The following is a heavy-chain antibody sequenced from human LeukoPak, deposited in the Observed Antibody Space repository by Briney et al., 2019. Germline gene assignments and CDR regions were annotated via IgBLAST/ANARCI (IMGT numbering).Heavy chain of an antibody. Sequence: GGSLRLSCAASGFIFSSYEMNWVRQAPGKGREWVSYISSSGSTIYYADPVKGRFTISRDNSKNTLYLQMSSLRDEDTAVYYCARLRPDDYGDSRSGFFDYWGQGTLVTVSS. D-gene: IGHD4-17*01. J-gene: IGHJ4*02. CDR3: ARLRPDDYGDSRSGFFDY. CDR2: ISSSGSTI. CDR1: GFIFSSYE. V-gene: IGHV3-48*03.